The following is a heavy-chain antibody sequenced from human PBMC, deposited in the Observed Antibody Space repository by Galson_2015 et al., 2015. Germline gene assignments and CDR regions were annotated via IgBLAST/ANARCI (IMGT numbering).Heavy chain of an antibody. CDR3: AREGVHYDFWSGYPGPDYYYYMDV. CDR2: IIPIFGTA. Sequence: SVKVSCKASGGTFSSYAISWVRQAPGQGLEWMGGIIPIFGTANYAQKFQGRVTITADESTSTAYMELSSLRSEDTAVYYCAREGVHYDFWSGYPGPDYYYYMDVWGKGTTVTVSS. D-gene: IGHD3-3*01. J-gene: IGHJ6*03. CDR1: GGTFSSYA. V-gene: IGHV1-69*13.